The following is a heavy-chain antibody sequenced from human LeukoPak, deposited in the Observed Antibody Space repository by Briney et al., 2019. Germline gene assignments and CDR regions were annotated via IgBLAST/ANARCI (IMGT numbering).Heavy chain of an antibody. CDR3: AKLPKYYYDSSVYLDY. CDR1: RFTFTNYA. V-gene: IGHV3-23*01. J-gene: IGHJ4*02. D-gene: IGHD3-22*01. Sequence: GGSLRLSCAASRFTFTNYALSWVRQDPGKGLEWVSVISGSGGSTYYADSVKGRFTISRDNSKNTLYLQMNSLRAEDTAVYYCAKLPKYYYDSSVYLDYWGQGTLVTVSS. CDR2: ISGSGGST.